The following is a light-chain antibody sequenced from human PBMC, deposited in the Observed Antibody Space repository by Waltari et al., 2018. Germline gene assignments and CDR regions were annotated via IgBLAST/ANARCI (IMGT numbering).Light chain of an antibody. Sequence: YDLAQPFSVSVSPGQTATIPCSGDVLAEKYVRWFQQRPGQAPTLILYKDTERPSGIPGRFSGSSSGSTVTLTIRGALLEDEGDYHCHAAADNNWFFGGGTKLTVL. CDR1: VLAEKY. J-gene: IGLJ2*01. V-gene: IGLV3-27*01. CDR2: KDT. CDR3: HAAADNNWF.